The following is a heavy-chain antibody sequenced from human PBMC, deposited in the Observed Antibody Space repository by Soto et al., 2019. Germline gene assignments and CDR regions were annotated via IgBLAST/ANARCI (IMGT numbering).Heavy chain of an antibody. V-gene: IGHV5-51*01. Sequence: PGESLKISCKGSGYSFTSYWIGWVRQMPGKGLEWMGIIYPGDSDTRYSPSFQGQVTISADKSISTAYLQWSSLKASDTAMYYCAKFMSIVGATRVYYYGMDVWGQGTTVTVSS. CDR3: AKFMSIVGATRVYYYGMDV. CDR2: IYPGDSDT. J-gene: IGHJ6*02. D-gene: IGHD1-26*01. CDR1: GYSFTSYW.